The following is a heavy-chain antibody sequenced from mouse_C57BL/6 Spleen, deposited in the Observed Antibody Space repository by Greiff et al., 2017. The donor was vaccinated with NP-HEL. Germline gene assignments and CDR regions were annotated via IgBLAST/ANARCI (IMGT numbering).Heavy chain of an antibody. CDR1: GFTFSDYG. CDR2: ISSGSSTI. CDR3: ARGYYDYDDYAMDY. V-gene: IGHV5-17*01. Sequence: EVKVVESGGGLVKPGGSLKLSCAASGFTFSDYGMHWVRQAPEKGLEWVAYISSGSSTIYYADTVKGRFTISRDNAKNTLFLQMTSLRSEDTAMYYCARGYYDYDDYAMDYWGQGTSVTVSS. D-gene: IGHD2-4*01. J-gene: IGHJ4*01.